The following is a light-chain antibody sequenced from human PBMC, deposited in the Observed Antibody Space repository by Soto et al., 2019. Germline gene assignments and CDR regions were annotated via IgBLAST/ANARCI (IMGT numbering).Light chain of an antibody. V-gene: IGKV3-20*01. Sequence: VLTQCPGSLSLSAGESATLSCRGSQSVSSSYLAWYQQKTGQAPRLLIYGESSRATGIPDRLSGSVSGTDLNLTISRLEPEDFAVYYGQQYGSSTLTFGGGTKVDIK. J-gene: IGKJ4*01. CDR1: QSVSSSY. CDR3: QQYGSSTLT. CDR2: GES.